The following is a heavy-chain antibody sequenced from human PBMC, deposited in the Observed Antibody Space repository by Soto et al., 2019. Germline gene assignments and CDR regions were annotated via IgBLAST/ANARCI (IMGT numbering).Heavy chain of an antibody. CDR2: IYWDNDK. CDR1: GFSLSTTGVG. Sequence: QITLKESGPTLVKPTQTLTLTCSFSGFSLSTTGVGVGWIRQSPGKALEWLAIIYWDNDKRYSPSLKSRVTITKDTSKNQVVLTVTNMDPVDTGTYYCAPPLWFGELHWGQGALVTVSS. CDR3: APPLWFGELH. J-gene: IGHJ4*02. V-gene: IGHV2-5*02. D-gene: IGHD3-10*01.